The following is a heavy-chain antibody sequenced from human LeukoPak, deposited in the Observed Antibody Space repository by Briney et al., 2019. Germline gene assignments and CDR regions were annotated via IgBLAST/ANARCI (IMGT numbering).Heavy chain of an antibody. CDR3: ASGSYSDY. D-gene: IGHD1-26*01. CDR2: IYYSGST. Sequence: SETLSLTCTVSGGSISSYYWSWIRQPPGKGLEWIGYIYYSGSTNYNPSHKSRVTISVDTSKNQFSLKLSSVTAADTAVYYCASGSYSDYWGQGTLVTVSS. CDR1: GGSISSYY. V-gene: IGHV4-59*01. J-gene: IGHJ4*02.